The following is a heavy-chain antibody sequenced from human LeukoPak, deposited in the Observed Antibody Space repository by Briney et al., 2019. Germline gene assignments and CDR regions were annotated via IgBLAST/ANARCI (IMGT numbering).Heavy chain of an antibody. D-gene: IGHD1-26*01. CDR2: ISGNSVTI. Sequence: PGGSLRLSCTASGSTFSTYPMTWVRQAPGQGLEWVSAISGNSVTIYYADSVKGRFTISRDNSKNTLYLQMYSPRAEDTAVYYCAKILSGTYSFDLWGQGTLVTVSS. J-gene: IGHJ4*02. CDR3: AKILSGTYSFDL. V-gene: IGHV3-23*01. CDR1: GSTFSTYP.